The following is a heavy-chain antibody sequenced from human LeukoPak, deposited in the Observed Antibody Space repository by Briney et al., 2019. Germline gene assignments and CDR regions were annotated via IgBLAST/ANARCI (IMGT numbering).Heavy chain of an antibody. J-gene: IGHJ4*02. CDR1: GFTFSSYG. Sequence: GGSLRLSCAASGFTFSSYGMHWVRRAPGKGLEWVAFIRYDGSNKYYADSVKGRFTISRDNSKNTLYLQMNSLRAEDTAVYYCAKDLWRGYYDSSGYYSPLHYWGQGTLVTVSS. CDR2: IRYDGSNK. D-gene: IGHD3-22*01. V-gene: IGHV3-30*02. CDR3: AKDLWRGYYDSSGYYSPLHY.